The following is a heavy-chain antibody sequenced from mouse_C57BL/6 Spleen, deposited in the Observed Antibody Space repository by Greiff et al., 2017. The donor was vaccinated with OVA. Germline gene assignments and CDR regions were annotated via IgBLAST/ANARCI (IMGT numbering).Heavy chain of an antibody. CDR2: FYPGSGSI. D-gene: IGHD3-1*01. V-gene: IGHV1-62-2*01. CDR3: ARHEDGEGYRRYFDY. J-gene: IGHJ2*01. Sequence: QVQLKESGAELVKPGASVKLSCKASGYTFTEYTIHWVKQRSGQGLEWIGWFYPGSGSIKYNEKFKDKATLTADKSSSTVYMELSRLTSEDSAVYFCARHEDGEGYRRYFDYWGQGTTLTVSS. CDR1: GYTFTEYT.